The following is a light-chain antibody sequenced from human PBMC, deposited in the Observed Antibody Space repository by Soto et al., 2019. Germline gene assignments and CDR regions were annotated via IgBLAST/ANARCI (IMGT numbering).Light chain of an antibody. CDR1: QSVINY. CDR2: DAS. V-gene: IGKV3-11*01. CDR3: QHRGR. Sequence: EVVLTQSPATLSLSPGERATLSCRASQSVINYLAWYQQKPGQSPRLLIYDASNRATGIPARFSGSGSGTDFTLNITNLECEDFAVYYCQHRGRFGQGTKVDIK. J-gene: IGKJ1*01.